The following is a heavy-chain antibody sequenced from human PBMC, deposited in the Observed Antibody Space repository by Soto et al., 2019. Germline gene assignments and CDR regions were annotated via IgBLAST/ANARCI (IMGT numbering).Heavy chain of an antibody. Sequence: ASVKVSCKASGYTFTSYGISWVRQAPGQGLEWMGWISAYNGNTNYAQKLQGRVTMTTDTSTSTAYMELRSLRSDDTAVYYCSRLPPERYSAYDFPMDVWGQGTTVTVSS. J-gene: IGHJ6*02. D-gene: IGHD5-12*01. CDR3: SRLPPERYSAYDFPMDV. V-gene: IGHV1-18*01. CDR2: ISAYNGNT. CDR1: GYTFTSYG.